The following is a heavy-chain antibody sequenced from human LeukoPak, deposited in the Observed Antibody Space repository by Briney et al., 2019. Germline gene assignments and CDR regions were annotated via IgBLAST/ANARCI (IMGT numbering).Heavy chain of an antibody. CDR2: IYYTGTS. CDR3: ARRRSGSYCDY. CDR1: GGSISNYY. J-gene: IGHJ4*02. V-gene: IGHV4-59*01. D-gene: IGHD3-10*01. Sequence: SETLSLTCTVSGGSISNYYWSWIRQPPGKGLEWIGYIYYTGTSNYNPSLKSRVTISVDTSKNQFSLKLSSVTAADTAVYYCARRRSGSYCDYWGQGTLVTVSS.